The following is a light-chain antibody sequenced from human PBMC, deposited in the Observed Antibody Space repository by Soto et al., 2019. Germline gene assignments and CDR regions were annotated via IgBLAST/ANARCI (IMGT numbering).Light chain of an antibody. CDR1: QSVSSD. CDR2: GAS. J-gene: IGKJ1*01. V-gene: IGKV3-15*01. CDR3: QQYNNWPRT. Sequence: IVMTQSPSTLSVSPGERATXXXXASQSVSSDLAWYHQKPGQAPRLLIYGASTRATGIPARFSGSGSGTEFTLTINSLQSEDFAVYYCQQYNNWPRTFGQGTKVDIK.